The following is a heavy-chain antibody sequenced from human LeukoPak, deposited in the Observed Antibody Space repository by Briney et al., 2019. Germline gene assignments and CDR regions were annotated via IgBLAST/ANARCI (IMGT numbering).Heavy chain of an antibody. Sequence: GGSLRLSCAASGFTFSSYSMNCVRHAPGKWLEWVSSISSSSSYIYYADSEKGRFTISRNNAKNSLYLQMNSLRAEDTAVYYCARDLVGATTEFSTLPMGYWGQGTLVTVSS. CDR3: ARDLVGATTEFSTLPMGY. D-gene: IGHD1-26*01. V-gene: IGHV3-21*01. CDR1: GFTFSSYS. J-gene: IGHJ4*02. CDR2: ISSSSSYI.